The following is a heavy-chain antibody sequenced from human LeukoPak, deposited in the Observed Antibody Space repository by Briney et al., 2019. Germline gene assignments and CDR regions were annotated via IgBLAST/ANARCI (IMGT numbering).Heavy chain of an antibody. J-gene: IGHJ3*02. V-gene: IGHV1-18*01. CDR2: MSAYNGET. D-gene: IGHD2-2*01. Sequence: ASVKVCGKAAGYTVTNFGIRGGRQAAGQGVEGRGGMSAYNGETNNAQKVQGRVTVTIDTSPSTAYIDLRNLTFDDTAVYYCARRSQCSRTRCSKGGGFDIWGQGTMVTVSS. CDR1: GYTVTNFG. CDR3: ARRSQCSRTRCSKGGGFDI.